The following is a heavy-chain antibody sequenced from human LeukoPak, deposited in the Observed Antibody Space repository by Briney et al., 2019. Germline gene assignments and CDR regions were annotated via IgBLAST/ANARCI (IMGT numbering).Heavy chain of an antibody. J-gene: IGHJ4*02. CDR2: ISYDGSNK. CDR1: GFTFSSYA. CDR3: ARDSHIVVVTAIGNFDY. D-gene: IGHD2-21*02. Sequence: GGPLRLSCAASGFTFSSYAMHWVRQARGKGLEWVAGISYDGSNKYYADSVKGRFTISRDNSKNTLYLQMNSLRAEDTAVYYCARDSHIVVVTAIGNFDYWGQGTLVTVSS. V-gene: IGHV3-30-3*01.